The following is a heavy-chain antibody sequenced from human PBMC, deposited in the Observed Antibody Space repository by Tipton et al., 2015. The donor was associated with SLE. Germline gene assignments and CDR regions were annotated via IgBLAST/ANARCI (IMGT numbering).Heavy chain of an antibody. J-gene: IGHJ6*02. V-gene: IGHV4-4*08. CDR1: GGSISSSY. D-gene: IGHD2-8*01. Sequence: TLSLTCTVSGGSISSSYWIWIRQPPGKGLEWIGYISSGGGTNYNPSLKSRVTMSVDTAKNQFSLKLTSVTAADTAVYYCARGMLTWRGAIVGVDVWGQGTTVNVSS. CDR2: ISSGGGT. CDR3: ARGMLTWRGAIVGVDV.